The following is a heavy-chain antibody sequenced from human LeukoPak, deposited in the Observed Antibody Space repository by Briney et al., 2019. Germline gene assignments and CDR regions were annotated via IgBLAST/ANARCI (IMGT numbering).Heavy chain of an antibody. V-gene: IGHV4-31*03. CDR3: ATSRGVYGANSIDY. J-gene: IGHJ4*02. D-gene: IGHD4-23*01. CDR2: IYYSGRA. CDR1: GGSISSGVYY. Sequence: SETLSLTCTVTGGSISSGVYYWNWIRQHPGKGLEWIGYIYYSGRAYYNLSLKSRVTISVDTSKNQLSLKLSSVTAADTAVYYCATSRGVYGANSIDYWGQGILVTVSS.